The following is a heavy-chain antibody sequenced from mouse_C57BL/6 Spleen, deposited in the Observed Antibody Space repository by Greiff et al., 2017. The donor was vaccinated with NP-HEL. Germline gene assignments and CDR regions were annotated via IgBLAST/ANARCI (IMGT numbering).Heavy chain of an antibody. Sequence: VQLQQSDAELVKPGASVQISCTVSGYTFTDHTIHWMKQRPEQGLEWIGYIYPRDGSTKYNEKFKGKATLTADKSSSTAYMQLNSVTSEDSAVYCCARKGDGYYGYFDVWGTGTTVTVSS. J-gene: IGHJ1*03. V-gene: IGHV1-78*01. CDR3: ARKGDGYYGYFDV. D-gene: IGHD2-3*01. CDR1: GYTFTDHT. CDR2: IYPRDGST.